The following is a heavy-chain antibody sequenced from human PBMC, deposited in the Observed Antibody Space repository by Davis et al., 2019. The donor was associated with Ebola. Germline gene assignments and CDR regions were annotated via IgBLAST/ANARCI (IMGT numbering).Heavy chain of an antibody. Sequence: ASVKVSCKASGYTFTSYGITWVRPAPAQGLEWMGWINPHNGNTNYAQNVQGRVTMTTDTSTSTAYMELRSLRSDDTAVYYCARDGLVVPIDYWGQGTLVTVSS. CDR2: INPHNGNT. CDR3: ARDGLVVPIDY. CDR1: GYTFTSYG. J-gene: IGHJ4*02. V-gene: IGHV1-18*04. D-gene: IGHD2-8*02.